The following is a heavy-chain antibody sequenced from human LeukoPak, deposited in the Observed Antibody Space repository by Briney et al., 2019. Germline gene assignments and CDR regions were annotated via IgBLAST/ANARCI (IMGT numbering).Heavy chain of an antibody. V-gene: IGHV4-61*02. CDR3: ARGYSTVYYYMDV. D-gene: IGHD4-11*01. J-gene: IGHJ6*03. Sequence: SEPLSLTCTVSGGPISSGVYYWSWVRRPPSKVLEWNVRIYTSGSTNYNPSLKSRVTMSVDTSKNQFSLKLSSVTAADTAVYYCARGYSTVYYYMDVWGKGTTVTVSS. CDR1: GGPISSGVYY. CDR2: IYTSGST.